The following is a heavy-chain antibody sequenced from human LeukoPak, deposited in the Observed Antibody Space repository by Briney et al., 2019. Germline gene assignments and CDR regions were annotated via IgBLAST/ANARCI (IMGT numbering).Heavy chain of an antibody. J-gene: IGHJ3*02. CDR2: INSDGSST. D-gene: IGHD5-18*01. Sequence: GGSLRLSCAASGFTFSSYWMHWVRQAPGKGLVWVSRINSDGSSTSYADSVKGRFTISRDNAKNTLYLQMNSLRAEDTAVYYCAREVDTAMGIDAFDIWGQGTMVTVSS. CDR3: AREVDTAMGIDAFDI. CDR1: GFTFSSYW. V-gene: IGHV3-74*01.